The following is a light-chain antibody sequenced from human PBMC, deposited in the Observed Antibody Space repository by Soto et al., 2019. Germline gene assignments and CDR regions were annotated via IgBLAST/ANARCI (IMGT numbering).Light chain of an antibody. J-gene: IGLJ1*01. CDR1: SSNIGAGYD. Sequence: QSVLTQPPSVSGAPGQRVTISCTGSSSNIGAGYDVHWYQQLPGTAPKLLIYGNSNRLSGVPDRFSGSKSGTSASLAITALQAEDEADYYCQSYDSSLSGLVFGTGTKVTVL. V-gene: IGLV1-40*01. CDR3: QSYDSSLSGLV. CDR2: GNS.